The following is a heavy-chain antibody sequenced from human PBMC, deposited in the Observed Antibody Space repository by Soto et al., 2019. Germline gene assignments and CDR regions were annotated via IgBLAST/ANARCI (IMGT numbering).Heavy chain of an antibody. V-gene: IGHV3-23*01. CDR1: GFTFSSYG. CDR2: ISGSGAAT. J-gene: IGHJ4*02. Sequence: EVQLLESGGGLVQPGGSLRLSCASSGFTFSSYGMTWVRRPPGKGLEWVSAISGSGAATYYADSVQGRFTISRDNSNNTLYLQMNSLRAEDTAVYSCAKVLYGVVTYFDSWGQGPLVTVSS. CDR3: AKVLYGVVTYFDS. D-gene: IGHD3-3*01.